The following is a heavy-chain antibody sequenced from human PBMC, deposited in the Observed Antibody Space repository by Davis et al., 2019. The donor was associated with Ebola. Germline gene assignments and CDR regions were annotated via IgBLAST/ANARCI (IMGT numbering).Heavy chain of an antibody. CDR1: GFTVSSNY. CDR3: ARDSIVVVPAARRGYYYYGMDV. Sequence: GESLNISCAASGFTVSSNYMSWVRQAPGKGLEWVSVIYSGGRTYYAHSVKGRFTISRDNSKNTLYLQMNSLRAEDTAVYYCARDSIVVVPAARRGYYYYGMDVWGQGTTVTVSS. J-gene: IGHJ6*02. D-gene: IGHD2-2*01. CDR2: IYSGGRT. V-gene: IGHV3-66*01.